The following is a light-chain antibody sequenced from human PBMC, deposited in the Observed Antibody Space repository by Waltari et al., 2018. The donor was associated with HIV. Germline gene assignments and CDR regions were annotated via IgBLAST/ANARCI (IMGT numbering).Light chain of an antibody. J-gene: IGLJ2*01. CDR1: RSNIGRNS. V-gene: IGLV1-44*01. CDR2: GDS. Sequence: QSVLAQPPSASGTPGQRVTISCSGSRSNIGRNSVNWYQHFPGTAPKPLIYGDSLRPSGVPARFSGSKFGTSASLVITGLQSGDEADYYCSTWDDRLNGPVVFGGGTRLTVL. CDR3: STWDDRLNGPVV.